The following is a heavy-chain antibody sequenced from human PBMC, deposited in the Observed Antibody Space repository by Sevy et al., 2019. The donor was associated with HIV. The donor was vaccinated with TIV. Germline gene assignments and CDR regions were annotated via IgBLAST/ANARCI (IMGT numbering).Heavy chain of an antibody. CDR2: IHYSGST. V-gene: IGHV4-59*01. Sequence: SETLSLTCTVSGGSISSYYWSWIRQPPGKGLEWIGYIHYSGSTNYNPSLKSRVTISVDTSKNQFSLKLSSVTAADTAVYYCARGRSAYGDYELVDYWGQGTLVTVSS. CDR1: GGSISSYY. D-gene: IGHD4-17*01. J-gene: IGHJ4*02. CDR3: ARGRSAYGDYELVDY.